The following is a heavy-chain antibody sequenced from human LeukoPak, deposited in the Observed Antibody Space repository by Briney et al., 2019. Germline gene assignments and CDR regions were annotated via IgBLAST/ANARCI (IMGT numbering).Heavy chain of an antibody. CDR1: GFTFSSYA. CDR2: ISYDGSNK. Sequence: PGRSLRLSCAASGFTFSSYAMHWVRQAPGKGLEWVAVISYDGSNKYYADSVKGRFTISRDDAKNSLFLQMNSLRVEDTAVYYCARARGHRRYGFDYWGQGTLVTVSS. J-gene: IGHJ4*02. V-gene: IGHV3-30*04. D-gene: IGHD5-18*01. CDR3: ARARGHRRYGFDY.